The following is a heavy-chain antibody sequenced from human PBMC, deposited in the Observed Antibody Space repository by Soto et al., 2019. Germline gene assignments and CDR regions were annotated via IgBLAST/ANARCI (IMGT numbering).Heavy chain of an antibody. D-gene: IGHD2-8*01. V-gene: IGHV3-48*02. CDR2: IIDSSDTV. CDR1: GFSFSNYN. J-gene: IGHJ4*02. Sequence: GGSLRLSCVASGFSFSNYNMNWVRQAPGKGLEWVSYIIDSSDTVQYADSVRGRFTISRDNAESSLYLQMNSLRDEDTAVYCCARDLVHGYYLDYWGRGTLVTVSS. CDR3: ARDLVHGYYLDY.